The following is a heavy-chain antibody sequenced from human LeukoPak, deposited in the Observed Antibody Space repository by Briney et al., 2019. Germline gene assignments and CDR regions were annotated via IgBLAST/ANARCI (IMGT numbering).Heavy chain of an antibody. CDR2: ISAYNGNT. Sequence: ASVKVSCKASGYTFTSYGISWVRQAPGQGLEWMGWISAYNGNTNYAQKLQGRVTMTTDTSTSTAYMELRSLRSDDTAVYYCARDQVTSSSWYSDWFDPWGQGTLVTVSS. J-gene: IGHJ5*02. CDR1: GYTFTSYG. D-gene: IGHD6-13*01. CDR3: ARDQVTSSSWYSDWFDP. V-gene: IGHV1-18*01.